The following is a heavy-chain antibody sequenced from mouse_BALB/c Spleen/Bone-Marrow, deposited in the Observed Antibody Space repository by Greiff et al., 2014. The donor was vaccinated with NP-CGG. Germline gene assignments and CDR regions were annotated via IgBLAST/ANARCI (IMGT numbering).Heavy chain of an antibody. CDR2: ISDGGSYT. Sequence: VQLKESGGGLVKPGGSLKLSCAASGFTFSDYYMYWVRQTPEKRLEWVATISDGGSYTYYPGSVKGRFTISRDNAKNNLYLQMSSLKSEDTAMYYCARSGERYGAMDYWGQGTSVTVFS. CDR1: GFTFSDYY. J-gene: IGHJ4*01. D-gene: IGHD1-1*02. V-gene: IGHV5-4*02. CDR3: ARSGERYGAMDY.